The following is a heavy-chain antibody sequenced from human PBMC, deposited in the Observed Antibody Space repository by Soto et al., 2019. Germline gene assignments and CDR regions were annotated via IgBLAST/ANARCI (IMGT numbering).Heavy chain of an antibody. J-gene: IGHJ5*02. CDR3: ARGRFMSKGYDSGWYLAH. Sequence: QVQLVQSGAEVKKPGASVKVSCKPSGYPFTSYHVNWVRQAPGQGLEWRGWMNPDSGSTDYALKFQGRLTMTRNSSMSTAYLELRSLTSGDSAIYCCARGRFMSKGYDSGWYLAHWCKGTQVSVPS. CDR1: GYPFTSYH. D-gene: IGHD6-19*01. V-gene: IGHV1-8*01. CDR2: MNPDSGST.